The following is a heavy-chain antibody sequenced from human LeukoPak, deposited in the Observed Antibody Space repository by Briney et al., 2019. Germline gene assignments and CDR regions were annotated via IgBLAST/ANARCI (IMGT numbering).Heavy chain of an antibody. CDR1: GDSISSYY. V-gene: IGHV4-4*07. CDR2: IYTSGST. J-gene: IGHJ4*02. Sequence: PSETLSLTCTVSGDSISSYYWSWIRQPAEKGLEWIGHIYTSGSTNYYTSGSTDYNLPLKSRVTISLDRSKNQFSLKLSSVTAADTAVYYCAAFLSGTYWYFDYWGQGALVTVSS. D-gene: IGHD1-26*01. CDR3: AAFLSGTYWYFDY.